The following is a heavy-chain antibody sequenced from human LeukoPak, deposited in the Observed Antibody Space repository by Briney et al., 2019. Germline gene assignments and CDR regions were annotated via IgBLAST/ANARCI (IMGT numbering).Heavy chain of an antibody. D-gene: IGHD5-18*01. Sequence: GGSLRLSCAASGFTFSSYWMHWVRHTPGKELVWVSRIKGDGGSTSYADSVKGRFTISRDNAKNTLYLQMNSLRAEDTAVYYCARDGYSFGHDFDYWGQGTLVTVSS. CDR2: IKGDGGST. J-gene: IGHJ4*02. CDR1: GFTFSSYW. CDR3: ARDGYSFGHDFDY. V-gene: IGHV3-74*01.